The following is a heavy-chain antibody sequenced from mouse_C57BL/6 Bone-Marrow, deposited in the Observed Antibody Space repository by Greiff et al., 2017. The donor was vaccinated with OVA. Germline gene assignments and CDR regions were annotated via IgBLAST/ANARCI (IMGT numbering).Heavy chain of an antibody. CDR3: ARRESYYSNYSFAY. CDR2: IYPGGGYT. J-gene: IGHJ3*01. V-gene: IGHV1-63*01. Sequence: QVQLKESGAELVRPGTSVKMSCKASGYTFTNYWIGWAKQRPGHGLEWIGDIYPGGGYTNYNEKFKGKATLTADKSSSTAYMQFSSLTSEDSAIYYCARRESYYSNYSFAYWGQGTLVTVSA. D-gene: IGHD2-5*01. CDR1: GYTFTNYW.